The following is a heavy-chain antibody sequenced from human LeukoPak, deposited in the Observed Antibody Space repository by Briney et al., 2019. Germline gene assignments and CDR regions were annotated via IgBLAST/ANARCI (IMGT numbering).Heavy chain of an antibody. CDR3: ARGSLGSGWYESYYYYGMDV. D-gene: IGHD6-19*01. V-gene: IGHV1-8*01. Sequence: ASVKVSCKASGYTFTSYDINWVRQATGQGLGWMGWMNPNSGNTGYAQKFQGRVTMTRNTSISTAYMELSSLRSEDTAVYYCARGSLGSGWYESYYYYGMDVWGQGTTVTVSS. CDR1: GYTFTSYD. CDR2: MNPNSGNT. J-gene: IGHJ6*02.